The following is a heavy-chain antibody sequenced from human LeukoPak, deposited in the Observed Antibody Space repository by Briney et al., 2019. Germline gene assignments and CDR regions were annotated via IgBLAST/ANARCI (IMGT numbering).Heavy chain of an antibody. D-gene: IGHD4-11*01. CDR2: IYTSGST. J-gene: IGHJ6*03. Sequence: SETLSLTCTVSGGSISSYYWSWIRQPPGKGLEWIGYIYTSGSTNYNPSLKSRVTISVDTSKNQFSLKLSSATAADTAVYYCARTTVTTVPTYYYYYYMDVWGKGTTVTVSS. V-gene: IGHV4-4*09. CDR1: GGSISSYY. CDR3: ARTTVTTVPTYYYYYYMDV.